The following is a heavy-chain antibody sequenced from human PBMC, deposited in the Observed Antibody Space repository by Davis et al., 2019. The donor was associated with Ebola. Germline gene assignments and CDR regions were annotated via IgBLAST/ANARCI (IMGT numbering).Heavy chain of an antibody. CDR3: AKAGSIFGVVRVDFFYYGMDV. V-gene: IGHV3-23*01. D-gene: IGHD3-3*01. CDR2: ISGSGGTT. J-gene: IGHJ6*04. Sequence: GGSLRLSCAASGFTYSTFAMSWVRQAPGKGLEWVSVISGSGGTTYYADSVKGRFTISRDNSKNILFLQMNSLGAEDTAVYYCAKAGSIFGVVRVDFFYYGMDVWGKGTMVTVSS. CDR1: GFTYSTFA.